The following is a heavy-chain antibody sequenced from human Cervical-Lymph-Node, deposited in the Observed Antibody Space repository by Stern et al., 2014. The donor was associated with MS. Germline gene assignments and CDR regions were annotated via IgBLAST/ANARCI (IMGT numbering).Heavy chain of an antibody. CDR3: ARRQWLSIGASGAFDI. Sequence: QITLKESGPTLVKPSQTLTLTCTFSGFSLSTSGVGVGWIRQPPGEALEWLALIYWDDDKRYSPSLKNSLTITKDTSKNQVVLTMANMDPVDTATYYCARRQWLSIGASGAFDIWGQGTMVTVS. V-gene: IGHV2-5*02. J-gene: IGHJ3*02. D-gene: IGHD6-19*01. CDR2: IYWDDDK. CDR1: GFSLSTSGVG.